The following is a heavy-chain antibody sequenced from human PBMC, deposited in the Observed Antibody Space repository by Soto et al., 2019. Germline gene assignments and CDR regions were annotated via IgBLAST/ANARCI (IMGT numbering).Heavy chain of an antibody. D-gene: IGHD6-13*01. CDR2: MNPNSGGT. Sequence: QVQLVQSGAEVKKPGASVKVSCKASGYTFTGYYMNWVRQAPGQGLEWMGWMNPNSGGTNYAQKFQGRVTMTRDTSISTAYMEMSRLRSDDTAVYYCARVPIWHGTETKKIAATGKRGYWGQGTMVTVSS. V-gene: IGHV1-2*02. J-gene: IGHJ4*02. CDR3: ARVPIWHGTETKKIAATGKRGY. CDR1: GYTFTGYY.